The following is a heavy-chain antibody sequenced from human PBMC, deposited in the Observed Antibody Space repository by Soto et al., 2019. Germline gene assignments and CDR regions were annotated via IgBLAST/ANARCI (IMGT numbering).Heavy chain of an antibody. V-gene: IGHV4-34*01. Sequence: PSETLSLTCAVYGGSFSGYYWSWIRQPPGKGLEWIGEINHSGSTNYNPSLKSRVTISVDTSKNQFSLKLSSVTAADTAVYYCARAWSSSWYGGNWLDPWGQGTMVTVYS. CDR1: GGSFSGYY. J-gene: IGHJ5*02. CDR3: ARAWSSSWYGGNWLDP. D-gene: IGHD6-13*01. CDR2: INHSGST.